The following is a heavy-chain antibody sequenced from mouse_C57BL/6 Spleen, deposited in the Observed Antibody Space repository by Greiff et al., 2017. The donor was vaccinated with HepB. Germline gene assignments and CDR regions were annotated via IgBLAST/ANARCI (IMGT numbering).Heavy chain of an antibody. J-gene: IGHJ1*03. CDR2: ISDGGSYT. V-gene: IGHV5-4*03. CDR3: ARGNLYYGSRPYWYFDV. D-gene: IGHD1-1*01. Sequence: DVMLVESGGGLVKPGGSLKLSCAASGFTFSSYAMSWVRQTPEKRLEWVATISDGGSYTYYPDNVKGRFTISRDNAKNNLYLQMSHLKSEDTAMYFCARGNLYYGSRPYWYFDVWGTGTTVTVSS. CDR1: GFTFSSYA.